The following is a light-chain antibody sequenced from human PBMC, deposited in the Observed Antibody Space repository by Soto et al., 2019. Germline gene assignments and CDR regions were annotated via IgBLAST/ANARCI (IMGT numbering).Light chain of an antibody. CDR3: QQYFTSPWT. Sequence: DIVMTQSPDSLAVSLGERATFNCKSSQSILDRSKNKYYLAWYQQKSGQPPKLLIYWASLRESGVPDRFTGSGSWTDFTLIISSLQAEDVAVYYCQQYFTSPWTFGQGTKVEI. V-gene: IGKV4-1*01. J-gene: IGKJ1*01. CDR1: QSILDRSKNKYY. CDR2: WAS.